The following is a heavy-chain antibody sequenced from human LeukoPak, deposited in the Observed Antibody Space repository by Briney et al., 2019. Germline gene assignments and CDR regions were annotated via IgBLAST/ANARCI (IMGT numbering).Heavy chain of an antibody. V-gene: IGHV3-48*02. J-gene: IGHJ5*02. D-gene: IGHD6-25*01. CDR1: GFTFSSYG. Sequence: GGSLRLSCAASGFTFSSYGMNWVRRAPGKGLEFISFISSSSTTIYYADSVKGRFTISRDNSKNSLYLQMNSLRDEDTAVYYCAKPEYSSGRSWFDPWGQGTLVTVSS. CDR3: AKPEYSSGRSWFDP. CDR2: ISSSSTTI.